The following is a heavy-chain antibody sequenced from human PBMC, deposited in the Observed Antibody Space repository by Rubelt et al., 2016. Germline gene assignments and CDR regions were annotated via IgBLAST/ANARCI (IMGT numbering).Heavy chain of an antibody. D-gene: IGHD2-2*01. CDR2: FDPEDGET. Sequence: QVQLVQSGAEVKKPGASVKVSCKVSGYTLTELSMHWVRQAPGKGLEWMGGFDPEDGETIYAQKFQGRVTMTEDTSTDTAYMGLSSLRSEDTAVYYCAIETGYCSSTSCYARGFDYWGQGTLVTVSS. V-gene: IGHV1-24*01. J-gene: IGHJ4*02. CDR3: AIETGYCSSTSCYARGFDY. CDR1: GYTLTELS.